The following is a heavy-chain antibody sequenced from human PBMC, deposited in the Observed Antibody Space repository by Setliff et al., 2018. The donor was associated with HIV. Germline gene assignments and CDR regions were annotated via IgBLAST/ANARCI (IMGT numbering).Heavy chain of an antibody. V-gene: IGHV1-69*13. D-gene: IGHD2-8*01. CDR2: IIPMFGTA. CDR3: ARDVGYCTNGVCYVY. Sequence: ASVKVSCKASGDTFRSRAFNWVRQAPGQGPEWMGGIIPMFGTANYAQKFQGRVTITADESTSTAYMELSSLRSGDTAVYYCARDVGYCTNGVCYVYWGQGTLVTVSS. CDR1: GDTFRSRA. J-gene: IGHJ4*02.